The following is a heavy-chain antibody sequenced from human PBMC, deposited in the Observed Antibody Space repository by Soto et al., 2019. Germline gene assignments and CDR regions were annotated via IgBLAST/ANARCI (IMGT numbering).Heavy chain of an antibody. CDR2: LYDVDGT. D-gene: IGHD1-26*01. Sequence: GGSLRLSCAALGLTISGKKYMSWVRQAPGRGLEWVSGLYDVDGTYYADSVKGRFTISSDTSKTIVFLQMTSLGPDDTAVYYCATWLLREHAYDIWGLGTTVTVSS. V-gene: IGHV3-53*01. CDR1: GLTISGKKY. J-gene: IGHJ3*02. CDR3: ATWLLREHAYDI.